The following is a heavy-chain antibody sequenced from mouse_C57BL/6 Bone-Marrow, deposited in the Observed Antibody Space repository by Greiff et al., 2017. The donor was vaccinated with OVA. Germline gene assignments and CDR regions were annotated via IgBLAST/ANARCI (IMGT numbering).Heavy chain of an antibody. D-gene: IGHD3-2*02. CDR1: GYTFTDYY. CDR2: INPYNGGT. V-gene: IGHV1-19*01. CDR3: ARPKAYWYFDV. Sequence: EVQLQQSGPVLVKPGASVKMSCKASGYTFTDYYMNWVKQSHGKSLEWIGVINPYNGGTSYNQKFKGKATLTVDKSSSTAYMELNSLTSEDSAVYYCARPKAYWYFDVWGTGTTVTVSS. J-gene: IGHJ1*03.